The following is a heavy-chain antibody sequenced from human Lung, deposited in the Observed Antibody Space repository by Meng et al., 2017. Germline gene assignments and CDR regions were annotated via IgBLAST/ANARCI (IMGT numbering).Heavy chain of an antibody. CDR1: GFTFRNSE. J-gene: IGHJ5*02. CDR2: IDESGNTR. Sequence: GESLKISCLTSGFTFRNSEFNWVRQAPGKGLEWVSYIDESGNTRYYADSVRGRFTITRDNAENSVFLQMHSLRGEDTAVYYCVKAVTVAGHHWGQGTMVTVSS. CDR3: VKAVTVAGHH. D-gene: IGHD6-19*01. V-gene: IGHV3-48*03.